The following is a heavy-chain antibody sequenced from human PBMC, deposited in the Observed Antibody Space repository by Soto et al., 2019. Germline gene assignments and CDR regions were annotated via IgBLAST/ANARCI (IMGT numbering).Heavy chain of an antibody. Sequence: ASVKVSCKASGYTFINYDISWLRQSTGQGLEWMGWMNPGSGKTGYANKFQGRVTMTRDASTSTAHLELSSLTSEDTAVYYCARMASSGTLNWFDPWGQGTLVTVSS. CDR1: GYTFINYD. J-gene: IGHJ5*02. CDR2: MNPGSGKT. V-gene: IGHV1-8*02. CDR3: ARMASSGTLNWFDP.